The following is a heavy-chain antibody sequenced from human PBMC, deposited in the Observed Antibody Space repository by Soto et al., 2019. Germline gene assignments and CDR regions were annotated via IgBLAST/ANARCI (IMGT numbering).Heavy chain of an antibody. CDR1: GGSFSGYY. J-gene: IGHJ4*02. Sequence: QVQLQQWGAGLLKPSETLSLTCADYGGSFSGYYWSWIRQPPGKGLEWIGEINHSGSTNYNPSLKSRVTISVDTSKNQFSLKLSSVTAADTAVYYCARGRSNIVVVTAIVFFDYWGQGTLVTVSS. CDR2: INHSGST. V-gene: IGHV4-34*01. D-gene: IGHD2-21*02. CDR3: ARGRSNIVVVTAIVFFDY.